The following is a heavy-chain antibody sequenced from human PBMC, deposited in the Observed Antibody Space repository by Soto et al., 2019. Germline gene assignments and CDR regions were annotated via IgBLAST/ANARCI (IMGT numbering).Heavy chain of an antibody. CDR2: IYKSATT. CDR1: GDSISNLDYF. D-gene: IGHD7-27*01. V-gene: IGHV4-30-4*01. CDR3: ARGRYCLTGRCFPNWFES. J-gene: IGHJ5*01. Sequence: TLSLTCSVSGDSISNLDYFWAWIRQPPGQALEYIGYIYKSATTYYNPSFESRVAISVDTSKSQFSLNVTSVTAADTAVYFCARGRYCLTGRCFPNWFESWGQGALVTVSS.